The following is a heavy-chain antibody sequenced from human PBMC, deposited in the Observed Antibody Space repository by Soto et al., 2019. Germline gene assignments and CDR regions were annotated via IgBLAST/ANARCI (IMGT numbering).Heavy chain of an antibody. J-gene: IGHJ5*02. V-gene: IGHV3-9*01. Sequence: EVQLVESGGGLVQPGRSVRLSCAASGFTFDDYGMHWDRQAPGKGLEWVSGISWNSGSIGYADSVKGRFIISRDNAKNSLYLQMNNLRPEDTAFYFCAKVSTTHTFGPLDPWGQGTLVTVSS. CDR2: ISWNSGSI. CDR3: AKVSTTHTFGPLDP. CDR1: GFTFDDYG. D-gene: IGHD1-1*01.